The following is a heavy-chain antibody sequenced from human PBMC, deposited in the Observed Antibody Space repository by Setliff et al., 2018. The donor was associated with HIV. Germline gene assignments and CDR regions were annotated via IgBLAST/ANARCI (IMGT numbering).Heavy chain of an antibody. CDR1: DDSINDYY. J-gene: IGHJ4*02. Sequence: KASETLSLTCTVSDDSINDYYWSWLRQPPGKGLEWIGYIYKTGTTRYSPSLESRVTISIDMSRNHFSLNLKSVTAADTAIYYCARISSRTASSGILFDHWGQGTLVTVSS. CDR2: IYKTGTT. V-gene: IGHV4-4*09. D-gene: IGHD2-8*02. CDR3: ARISSRTASSGILFDH.